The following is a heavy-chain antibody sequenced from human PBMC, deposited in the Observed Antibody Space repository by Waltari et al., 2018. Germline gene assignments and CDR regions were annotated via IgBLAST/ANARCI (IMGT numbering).Heavy chain of an antibody. Sequence: QVQLVQSGAEVKKPGASVKVSCKASGYTFTGYYMHWVRQAPGQGLEWMGRINPNSGGTNYAQKFQGRVTMTRDTSISTAYMELSRLRSDDTAVYYCARGRIYHDSSASGYYFDYWGQGTLVAVSS. CDR2: INPNSGGT. J-gene: IGHJ4*02. CDR3: ARGRIYHDSSASGYYFDY. V-gene: IGHV1-2*06. CDR1: GYTFTGYY. D-gene: IGHD3-22*01.